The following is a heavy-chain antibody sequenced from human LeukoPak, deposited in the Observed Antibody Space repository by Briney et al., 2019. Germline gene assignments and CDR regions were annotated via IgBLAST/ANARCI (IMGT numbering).Heavy chain of an antibody. CDR2: INPNSGGT. D-gene: IGHD3-3*01. Sequence: ASVKVSCKASGYTFTGYYMHWVRKAPGQGLEWMGRINPNSGGTNYAQKFQGRVTMTRDTSISTAYMELSRLRSGDTAVYYCARVMNYDFWSGYCPGFDPWGQGTLVTVSS. CDR1: GYTFTGYY. CDR3: ARVMNYDFWSGYCPGFDP. V-gene: IGHV1-2*06. J-gene: IGHJ5*02.